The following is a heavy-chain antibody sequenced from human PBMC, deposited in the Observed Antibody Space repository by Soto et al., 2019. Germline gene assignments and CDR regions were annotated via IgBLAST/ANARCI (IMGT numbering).Heavy chain of an antibody. J-gene: IGHJ4*02. V-gene: IGHV3-48*03. CDR1: GFSFSNYE. CDR3: ARESVKIFGVDVFDY. CDR2: ITSSGSTV. Sequence: GGALRLSCAVSGFSFSNYEMNWVRQAPGKGLEWVSYITSSGSTVYYADSVKGRFTISRDNAKNSLYLQMNSLRAEDTAVYYCARESVKIFGVDVFDYWGQGTLVTVSS. D-gene: IGHD3-3*01.